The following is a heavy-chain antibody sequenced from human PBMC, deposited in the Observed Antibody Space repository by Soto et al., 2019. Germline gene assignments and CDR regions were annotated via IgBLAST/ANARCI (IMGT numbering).Heavy chain of an antibody. D-gene: IGHD3-16*02. CDR3: TRDLGAGSYTGFDY. J-gene: IGHJ4*02. CDR2: VYHSGGT. V-gene: IGHV4-4*02. Sequence: SETLSLTCAVSGGSISSNNWWTWVRQPPGKGLEWIGEVYHSGGTNYNPSLKSRVTISVDKSTNQFSLKLSSVTAADTAVYYCTRDLGAGSYTGFDYWGQGILVTVSS. CDR1: GGSISSNNW.